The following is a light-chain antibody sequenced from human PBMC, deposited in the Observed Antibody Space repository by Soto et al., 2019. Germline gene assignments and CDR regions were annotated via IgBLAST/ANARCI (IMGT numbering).Light chain of an antibody. J-gene: IGLJ1*01. CDR3: QVWDSNSDRTLYV. CDR2: DDR. CDR1: NIGSKS. V-gene: IGLV3-21*02. Sequence: SYELSQPPSVSVAPGQTARITCGGNNIGSKSVHWYQQKPGQAPVLLVYDDRGRPSGIPERFSGSNSGNTATLTISRVEAGDEADYYCQVWDSNSDRTLYVFGTGTKVTVL.